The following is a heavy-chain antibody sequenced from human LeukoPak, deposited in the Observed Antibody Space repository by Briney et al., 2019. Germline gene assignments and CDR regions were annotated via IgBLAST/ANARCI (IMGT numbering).Heavy chain of an antibody. J-gene: IGHJ6*03. V-gene: IGHV3-48*01. CDR2: ISSSSRTI. CDR1: GFTFSIYS. CDR3: ARVGQLPESHYYYYYYMDV. D-gene: IGHD2-2*01. Sequence: PGGSLRLSCAASGFTFSIYSMNWVRQAPGKGLEWVSYISSSSRTIYYADSVKGRFTISRDNAKNSLYLQMNSLRAEDTAVYYCARVGQLPESHYYYYYYMDVWGKGTTVTVSS.